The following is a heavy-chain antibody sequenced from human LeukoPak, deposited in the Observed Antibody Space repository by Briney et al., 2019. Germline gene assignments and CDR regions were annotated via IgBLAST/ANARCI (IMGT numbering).Heavy chain of an antibody. Sequence: SVKVSRKASGGTFSSYAISWVRQAPGQGLEWMGGIIPIFGTANYAQKFQGRVTITADESTSTAYMELSSLRSEDTAVYYCARDRLRLGGILSSGWFDPWGQGTLVTVSS. J-gene: IGHJ5*02. CDR2: IIPIFGTA. D-gene: IGHD3-16*01. CDR1: GGTFSSYA. CDR3: ARDRLRLGGILSSGWFDP. V-gene: IGHV1-69*13.